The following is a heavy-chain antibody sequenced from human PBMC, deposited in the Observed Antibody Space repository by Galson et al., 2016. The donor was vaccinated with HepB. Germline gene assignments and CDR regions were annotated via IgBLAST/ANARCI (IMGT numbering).Heavy chain of an antibody. D-gene: IGHD6-13*01. J-gene: IGHJ6*02. CDR3: ARAAGHEYYFYGMEV. CDR1: GGSISSSGYH. V-gene: IGHV4-39*01. Sequence: ETLSLTCAVSGGSISSSGYHWGWIRQPPGKGLEWIGNIYYTGSTYYNPSLESRLSMSVDTSKNQFALTLTSVTAADTAVYYCARAAGHEYYFYGMEVWGQGTTVTVSS. CDR2: IYYTGST.